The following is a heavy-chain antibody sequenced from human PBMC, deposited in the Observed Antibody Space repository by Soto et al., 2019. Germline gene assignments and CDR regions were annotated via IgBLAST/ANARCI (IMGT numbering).Heavy chain of an antibody. Sequence: EVHLVESGGGLVQPGGSLGLSCAASGFTFTDYWIHWVRQSPGKGLVWVSHIHSDGTTTTYADSVKGRFTISRDNARNTVSLQMNGLRAEDTAVYYCARGGVGSFDYWGQGALVSVSS. CDR3: ARGGVGSFDY. CDR1: GFTFTDYW. D-gene: IGHD3-16*01. V-gene: IGHV3-74*03. CDR2: IHSDGTTT. J-gene: IGHJ4*02.